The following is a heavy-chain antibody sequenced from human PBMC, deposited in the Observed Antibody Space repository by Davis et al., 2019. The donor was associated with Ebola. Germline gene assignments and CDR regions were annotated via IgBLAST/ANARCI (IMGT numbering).Heavy chain of an antibody. CDR3: VRDSGYYSHDY. Sequence: GESLKISCAASGFTFSNFHIHWVRHTPGKGLVWVARIDPDGTGTNYADSVKGRFTIASDNAKNTLSLQMNSLRVEDTAVYYCVRDSGYYSHDYWGHGTLVTVSS. J-gene: IGHJ4*01. D-gene: IGHD5-12*01. CDR2: IDPDGTGT. CDR1: GFTFSNFH. V-gene: IGHV3-74*01.